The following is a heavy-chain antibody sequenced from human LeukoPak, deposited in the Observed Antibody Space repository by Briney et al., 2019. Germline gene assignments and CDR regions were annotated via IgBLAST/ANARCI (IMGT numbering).Heavy chain of an antibody. CDR3: ARDRDGSRFDP. Sequence: GGSLRLSCAASGYTFSSYAMHWVRQAPGKGLEYVSAISSNGGSTYYANSVKGRFTISRDNSKNTLYLQMGSLRAEDTAVYYCARDRDGSRFDPWGQGTLVTVSS. J-gene: IGHJ5*02. CDR2: ISSNGGST. D-gene: IGHD5-24*01. CDR1: GYTFSSYA. V-gene: IGHV3-64*01.